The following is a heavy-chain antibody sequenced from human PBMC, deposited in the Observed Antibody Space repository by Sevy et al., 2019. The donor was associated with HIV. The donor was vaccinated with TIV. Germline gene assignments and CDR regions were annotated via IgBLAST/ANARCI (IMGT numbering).Heavy chain of an antibody. CDR1: GFTVNSNY. Sequence: EGSLRLSCAASGFTVNSNYMTWVHQAPGKGLEGVSVIYSDGTTYHADSVKDRFTISRDNSKNTLYLQMNSLRAEDTAVYYCARGNSGYGYALNYWGQGTLVTVSS. D-gene: IGHD5-18*01. J-gene: IGHJ4*02. CDR3: ARGNSGYGYALNY. V-gene: IGHV3-66*01. CDR2: IYSDGTT.